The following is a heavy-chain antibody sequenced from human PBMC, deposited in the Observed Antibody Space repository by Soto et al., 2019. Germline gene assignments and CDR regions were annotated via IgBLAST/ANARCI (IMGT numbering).Heavy chain of an antibody. Sequence: WGCLGISCAASGFAFSSYGMHWVRQAPGKGLEWVAVISYDGSNKYYADSVKGRFTISRDNSKNTLYLQMNSLRAEDTAVYYCAKDQWLRPRIAAAGYFDYWGQGTLVTVSS. D-gene: IGHD6-13*01. CDR3: AKDQWLRPRIAAAGYFDY. CDR1: GFAFSSYG. CDR2: ISYDGSNK. V-gene: IGHV3-30*18. J-gene: IGHJ4*02.